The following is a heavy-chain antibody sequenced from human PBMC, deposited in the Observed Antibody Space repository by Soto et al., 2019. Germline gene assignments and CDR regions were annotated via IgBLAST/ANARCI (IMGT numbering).Heavy chain of an antibody. CDR3: ARHFGYSSGWYID. V-gene: IGHV4-39*01. Sequence: SETLSLTCTVSGGSISSSSYYWGWIRQPPGKGLEWIGSIYYSGSTYYNPSLKSRVTISVDTSKNQFSLKLSSVTAADTAVYYCARHFGYSSGWYIDWGQGTLVTVSS. D-gene: IGHD6-19*01. CDR1: GGSISSSSYY. CDR2: IYYSGST. J-gene: IGHJ4*02.